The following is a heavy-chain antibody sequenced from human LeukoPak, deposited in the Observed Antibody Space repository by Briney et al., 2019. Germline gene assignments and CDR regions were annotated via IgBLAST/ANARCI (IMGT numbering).Heavy chain of an antibody. V-gene: IGHV4-4*07. CDR1: SDSISTHS. CDR2: ISPSGNT. Sequence: SETLSLTCSVSSDSISTHSWSWIRQPAGKRLEWIGHISPSGNTNYNPSLKSRVTMSVDTSKNHFSLKLSSVTAADTAVYYCARARAYYYGSGNYMDVWGQGTTVTVSS. CDR3: ARARAYYYGSGNYMDV. J-gene: IGHJ6*02. D-gene: IGHD3-10*01.